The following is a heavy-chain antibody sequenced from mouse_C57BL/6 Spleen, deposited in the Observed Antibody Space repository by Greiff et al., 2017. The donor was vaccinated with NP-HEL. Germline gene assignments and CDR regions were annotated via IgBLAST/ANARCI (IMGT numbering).Heavy chain of an antibody. CDR3: ATAQATAY. D-gene: IGHD3-2*02. CDR1: GYAFSSSW. J-gene: IGHJ3*01. CDR2: IYPGDGDT. Sequence: VQLQQSGPELVKPGASVKISCKASGYAFSSSWMNWVKQRPGKGLEWIGRIYPGDGDTNYNGKFKGKATLTADKSSSTAYMQLSSLTSEDSAVYCCATAQATAYWGQGTLVTVSA. V-gene: IGHV1-82*01.